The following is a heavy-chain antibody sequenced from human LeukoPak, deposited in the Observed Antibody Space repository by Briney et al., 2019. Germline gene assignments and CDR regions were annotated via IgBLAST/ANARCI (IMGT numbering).Heavy chain of an antibody. Sequence: PGGSLRLSCVGSGFPFSGYGMHWLRQAPGRGLEWLAVIAYDGKNEYYADAVKGRFTISRDNSKNTLYLRMNSLRAEDTAVYYCAKNRIPTSIVPDSWGQGTLVTVSS. CDR2: IAYDGKNE. CDR3: AKNRIPTSIVPDS. D-gene: IGHD2-2*02. CDR1: GFPFSGYG. J-gene: IGHJ5*01. V-gene: IGHV3-30*18.